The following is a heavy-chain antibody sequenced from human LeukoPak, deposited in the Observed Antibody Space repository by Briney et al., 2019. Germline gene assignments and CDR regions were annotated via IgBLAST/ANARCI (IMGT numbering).Heavy chain of an antibody. Sequence: PGGSLRLSCAASGFTFSSYAMSWVRQAPGKGLEWVSTISGSGVSTYYADSMKGRFTISRDDSMNTLYLQMNSLRAEDTAVYYCAKDGSSRYGDYEKGWFDPWGQGTLVTVSS. CDR3: AKDGSSRYGDYEKGWFDP. V-gene: IGHV3-23*01. CDR2: ISGSGVST. CDR1: GFTFSSYA. D-gene: IGHD4-17*01. J-gene: IGHJ5*02.